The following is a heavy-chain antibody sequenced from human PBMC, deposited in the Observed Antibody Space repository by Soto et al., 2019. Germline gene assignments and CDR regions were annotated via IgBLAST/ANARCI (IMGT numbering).Heavy chain of an antibody. V-gene: IGHV4-59*01. CDR2: IYYSGST. J-gene: IGHJ4*02. Sequence: NPSETLSLTCTVSGGSISSYYWSWIRQPPGKGLEWIGYIYYSGSTNYNPSLKSRVTISVDTSKNQFSLKLSSVTAADTAVYYCARVRRVVAATQTSYYFDYWGQGTLVTVSS. D-gene: IGHD2-15*01. CDR1: GGSISSYY. CDR3: ARVRRVVAATQTSYYFDY.